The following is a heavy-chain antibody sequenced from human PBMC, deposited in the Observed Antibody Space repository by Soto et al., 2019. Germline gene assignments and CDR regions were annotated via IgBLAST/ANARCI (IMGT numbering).Heavy chain of an antibody. D-gene: IGHD1-1*01. J-gene: IGHJ2*01. Sequence: QVQLQESGPGLVKPSGTLSLTCAVSRGSISSSYWWSWVRQSPGKGLEWIGAMYHTGITNYSPSLKSRVTMSVDKSKNQFSLKLSSVTAADTAVYYCARESYNESNVGYFDLWGRGTLVSVSS. V-gene: IGHV4-4*02. CDR1: RGSISSSYW. CDR3: ARESYNESNVGYFDL. CDR2: MYHTGIT.